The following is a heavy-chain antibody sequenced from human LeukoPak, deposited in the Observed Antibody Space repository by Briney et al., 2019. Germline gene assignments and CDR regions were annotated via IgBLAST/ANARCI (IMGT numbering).Heavy chain of an antibody. V-gene: IGHV3-48*01. Sequence: GGPLRLSCGGSGFTLSSHSMNWVRQAPGRGLEWCSYISSGSSTIHYADSVKGRFTISRDKANTSLYLQMNSLRAEDTAVYYCARDETRELLHHWREGTLVGVSS. CDR2: ISSGSSTI. CDR1: GFTLSSHS. D-gene: IGHD1-7*01. J-gene: IGHJ5*02. CDR3: ARDETRELLHH.